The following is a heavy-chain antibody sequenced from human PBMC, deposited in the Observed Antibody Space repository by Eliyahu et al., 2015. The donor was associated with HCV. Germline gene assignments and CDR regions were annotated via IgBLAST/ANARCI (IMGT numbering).Heavy chain of an antibody. D-gene: IGHD2-2*01. J-gene: IGHJ4*02. CDR1: GFSFTSYR. CDR3: ARLYCSSTTCNV. CDR2: INTDGST. V-gene: IGHV3-74*01. Sequence: EVQLVESGGGLVQPGGSLRLSCAASGFSFTSYRMHWVRQAPGQGLVWVSRINTDGSTTYADSVKGRFTIPRDNSKNTLFLQMNSLRTEDTAVYYCARLYCSSTTCNVWGQGTLVTVSS.